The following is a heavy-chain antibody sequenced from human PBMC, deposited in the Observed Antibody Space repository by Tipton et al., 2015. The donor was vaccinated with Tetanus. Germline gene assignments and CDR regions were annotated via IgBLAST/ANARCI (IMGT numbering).Heavy chain of an antibody. J-gene: IGHJ4*02. D-gene: IGHD3-9*01. Sequence: TLSLTCTVSGGSISSSSYYWGWIRQPPGKGLEWIGSAYYSGSTYYNPSLKSRVTISVDTSKNQFSLELSSVTAADTAVYYCARHSSLKALNYWGQGTLVIASS. V-gene: IGHV4-39*01. CDR2: AYYSGST. CDR1: GGSISSSSYY. CDR3: ARHSSLKALNY.